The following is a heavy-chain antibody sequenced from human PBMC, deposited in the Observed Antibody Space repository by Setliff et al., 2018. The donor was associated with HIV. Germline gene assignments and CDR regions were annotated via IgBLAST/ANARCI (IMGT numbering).Heavy chain of an antibody. D-gene: IGHD1-1*01. Sequence: SETLSLTCSVSNGSISSGGYFWSWIRQHPGKGLEWIGYIYYNGNTYYNPSLKSRAAISLDTSENHFSLKLTSVTAADTAVYYCARVRTGDRSFDFWGQGTLVTVSS. CDR1: NGSISSGGYF. CDR3: ARVRTGDRSFDF. V-gene: IGHV4-31*03. J-gene: IGHJ4*02. CDR2: IYYNGNT.